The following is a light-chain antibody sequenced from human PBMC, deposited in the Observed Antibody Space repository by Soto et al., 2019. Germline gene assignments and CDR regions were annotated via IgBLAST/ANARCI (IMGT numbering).Light chain of an antibody. CDR1: SSDVGGSDF. CDR2: DVN. V-gene: IGLV2-14*03. Sequence: QSALTQPASVSGSPGQSIAISCTGTSSDVGGSDFVSWYQHHPGKVPKLIIHDVNNRPSGVSARFSGSKSGNTASLTISGLQAEDEADYFCSSYTTGNTPYVFGAGTKLTVL. CDR3: SSYTTGNTPYV. J-gene: IGLJ1*01.